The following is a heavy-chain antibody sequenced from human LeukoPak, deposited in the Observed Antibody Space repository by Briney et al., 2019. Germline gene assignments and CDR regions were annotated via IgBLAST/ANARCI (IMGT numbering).Heavy chain of an antibody. V-gene: IGHV3-11*01. J-gene: IGHJ4*01. D-gene: IGHD2-8*01. CDR3: STDPRLLIY. CDR1: GFSFSDSY. CDR2: ISGSGHDI. Sequence: GSLTLSCVVSGFSFSDSYMTWIRQTPGKGLESLAYISGSGHDIYYTDSVKGRFTISRDNAKDSLYLQMNGLRPEDTALYYCSTDPRLLIYWGHGTLVTVSS.